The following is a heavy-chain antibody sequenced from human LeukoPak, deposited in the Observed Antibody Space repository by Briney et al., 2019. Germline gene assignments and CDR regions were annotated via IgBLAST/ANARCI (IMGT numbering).Heavy chain of an antibody. D-gene: IGHD5-12*01. V-gene: IGHV5-51*01. CDR1: GYSFTSYW. J-gene: IGHJ4*02. CDR2: IYPGDSDT. Sequence: GESLKISCKGSGYSFTSYWIGWVRQMPGKGLEWMGIIYPGDSDTRYSPSFQGQVTISADKSISTAYLQWSSLKASDTAMYYCARRGSLGGYDYCLDYWGQGTLVTVSS. CDR3: ARRGSLGGYDYCLDY.